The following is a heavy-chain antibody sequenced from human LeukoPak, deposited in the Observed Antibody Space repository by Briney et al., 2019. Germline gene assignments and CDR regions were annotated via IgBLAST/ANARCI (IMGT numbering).Heavy chain of an antibody. CDR3: GSSGDGYIDY. D-gene: IGHD5-24*01. CDR2: ISLDGSTT. CDR1: GFTFSRHW. Sequence: GGSLRLSCAGSGFTFSRHWMHWVRQAPGKGLVWVSRISLDGSTTLYSDSVRGRFTISRDNAKNTLYLQMNSLGAEDTAVYYCGSSGDGYIDYWGQGTRVSVSS. J-gene: IGHJ4*02. V-gene: IGHV3-74*01.